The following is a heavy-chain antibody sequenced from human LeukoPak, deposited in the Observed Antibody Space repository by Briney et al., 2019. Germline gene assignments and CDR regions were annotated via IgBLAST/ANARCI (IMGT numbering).Heavy chain of an antibody. CDR3: AKDRGGYNWYFDL. CDR2: IRSDGSNK. V-gene: IGHV3-30*02. J-gene: IGHJ2*01. Sequence: PGGSLRLSCAASGFTFSSYVMHWVRQAPGKGLEWVALIRSDGSNKYYTDSVKGRFTISRDNSKNTLSLQMNSLRGEDTAVYYCAKDRGGYNWYFDLWGRGTLVTVSS. CDR1: GFTFSSYV. D-gene: IGHD5-24*01.